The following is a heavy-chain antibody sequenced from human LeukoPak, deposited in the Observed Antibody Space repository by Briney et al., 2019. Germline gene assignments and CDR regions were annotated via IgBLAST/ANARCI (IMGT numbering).Heavy chain of an antibody. Sequence: PGGSLRLSCAASGFRFSYYGMHWVRQAPGKGLEWVATIKQDGSQKEYVDSVKGRFTISRDNAKNSLYLQMNSLRAEDTAVYYCARDPTVTNFWGQGTMVTVSS. CDR3: ARDPTVTNF. V-gene: IGHV3-7*05. J-gene: IGHJ3*01. CDR1: GFRFSYYG. D-gene: IGHD4-17*01. CDR2: IKQDGSQK.